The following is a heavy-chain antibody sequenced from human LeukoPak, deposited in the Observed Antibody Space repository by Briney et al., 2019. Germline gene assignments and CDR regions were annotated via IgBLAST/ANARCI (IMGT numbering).Heavy chain of an antibody. V-gene: IGHV1-2*06. D-gene: IGHD3-22*01. CDR3: ARGAHYHDSSEGYDY. Sequence: ASVKVSCKASGYTFTGYYMHWVRQAPGQELEWMGRINPNSGGTNYAQKFQGRVTMTRDTSISTAYMELSRLRSDDTAVYYCARGAHYHDSSEGYDYWGQGTLVTVSS. CDR2: INPNSGGT. CDR1: GYTFTGYY. J-gene: IGHJ4*02.